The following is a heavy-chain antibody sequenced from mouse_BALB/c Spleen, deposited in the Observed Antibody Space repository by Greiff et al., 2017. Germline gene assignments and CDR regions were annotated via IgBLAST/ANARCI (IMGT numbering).Heavy chain of an antibody. J-gene: IGHJ3*01. CDR1: GYSITSGYY. Sequence: EVQLQESGPGLVKPSQSLSLTCSVTGYSITSGYYWNWIRQFPGNKLEWMGYISYDGSNNYNPSLKNRISITRDTSKNQFFLKLNSVTTEDTATYYCAREDYDYDRFAYWGQGTLVTVSA. CDR3: AREDYDYDRFAY. CDR2: ISYDGSN. D-gene: IGHD2-4*01. V-gene: IGHV3-6*02.